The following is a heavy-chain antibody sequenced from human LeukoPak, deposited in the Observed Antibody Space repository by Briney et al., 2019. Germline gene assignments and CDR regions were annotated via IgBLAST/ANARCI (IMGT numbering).Heavy chain of an antibody. V-gene: IGHV3-7*01. CDR1: GLTFRNYG. CDR3: VRDPRFSENFDY. J-gene: IGHJ4*02. CDR2: IKQDGSEK. Sequence: PGGSLRLSCAASGLTFRNYGMHWVRQTPGKGLEWVANIKQDGSEKYYVDSVKGRFTISRDNAKNTLYLQMNSLRAEDTAVYYCVRDPRFSENFDYWGQGALVTVSS. D-gene: IGHD6-25*01.